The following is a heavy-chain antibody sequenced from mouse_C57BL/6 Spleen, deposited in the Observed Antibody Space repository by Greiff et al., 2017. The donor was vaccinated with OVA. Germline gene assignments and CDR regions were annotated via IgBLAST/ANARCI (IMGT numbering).Heavy chain of an antibody. CDR1: GYAFSSSW. CDR3: ARGGIITTVDGYFDV. J-gene: IGHJ1*03. V-gene: IGHV1-82*01. D-gene: IGHD1-1*01. CDR2: LYPGDGDT. Sequence: QVQLQQSGPELVKPGASVKISCKASGYAFSSSWMNWVKQRPGKGLEWIGRLYPGDGDTNYNGKFKGKATLPADKSSSTAYMQLSSLTSEDSAVYFCARGGIITTVDGYFDVWGTGTTVTVSS.